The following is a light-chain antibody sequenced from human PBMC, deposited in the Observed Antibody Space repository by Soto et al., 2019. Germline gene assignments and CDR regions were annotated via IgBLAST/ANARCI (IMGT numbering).Light chain of an antibody. CDR2: DAS. CDR3: QQYNSYST. CDR1: QSISSW. V-gene: IGKV1-5*01. Sequence: SHMTPSPSTLSSSVGDRVTITLRASQSISSWLAWYQQKPGKAPKLLIYDASSLESGVPSRFSGSGSGTEFTLTISSLQTDDFATYYCQQYNSYSTFGQGTKVDI. J-gene: IGKJ1*01.